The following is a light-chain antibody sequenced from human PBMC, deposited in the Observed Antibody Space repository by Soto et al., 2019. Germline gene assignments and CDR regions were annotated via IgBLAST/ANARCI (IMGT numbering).Light chain of an antibody. CDR2: EVS. Sequence: QSALTQPPSVSGSPGQSVTISCTGTSSDVGSYNRVSWYQQPPVTAPKLMIYEVSNRPSGVPDRFSGSKSGNTASLTISGLQAEDEADYYCSLYTSSSTLYVFGTGTKVTVL. CDR3: SLYTSSSTLYV. J-gene: IGLJ1*01. CDR1: SSDVGSYNR. V-gene: IGLV2-18*01.